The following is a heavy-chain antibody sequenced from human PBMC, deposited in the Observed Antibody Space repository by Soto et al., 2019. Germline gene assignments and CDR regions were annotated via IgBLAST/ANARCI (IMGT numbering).Heavy chain of an antibody. Sequence: GESLKISCKGSGYRFTNYWISWVRQMPGKGLEWMGRIDPSDSYTNYRPSFQGHVTISVDKSITTAYLQWSSLKASDSAMYYCARHQILGRYSLYEFDFWGQGALVTVSS. J-gene: IGHJ4*02. CDR3: ARHQILGRYSLYEFDF. CDR1: GYRFTNYW. CDR2: IDPSDSYT. D-gene: IGHD3-9*01. V-gene: IGHV5-10-1*01.